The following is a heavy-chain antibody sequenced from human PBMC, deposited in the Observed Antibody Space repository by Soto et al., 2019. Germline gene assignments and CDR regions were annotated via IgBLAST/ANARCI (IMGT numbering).Heavy chain of an antibody. CDR2: ISYDGSNK. D-gene: IGHD6-13*01. Sequence: GGSLRLSCAASGFTFSSYGMHWVRQAPGKGLEWVAVISYDGSNKYYADSVKGRFTISRDNSKNTLYLQMNSLRAEDTAVYYCAKDREAARGRIAAAGIYDFDPWGQGTLVTVSS. V-gene: IGHV3-30*18. CDR1: GFTFSSYG. J-gene: IGHJ5*02. CDR3: AKDREAARGRIAAAGIYDFDP.